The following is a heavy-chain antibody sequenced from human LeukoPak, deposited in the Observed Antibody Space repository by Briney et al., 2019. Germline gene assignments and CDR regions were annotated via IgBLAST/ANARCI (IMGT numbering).Heavy chain of an antibody. CDR2: ISISGGTT. Sequence: GGSLRLSCAASGVAFSNHAMSWVRQAPGKGLEWVSSISISGGTTYYADSVKGRFTISRENSKSTLYLQMNSLRADDTAVYYCANEIRPNDYWGQGTLVTVSS. CDR1: GVAFSNHA. D-gene: IGHD4-17*01. V-gene: IGHV3-23*01. J-gene: IGHJ4*02. CDR3: ANEIRPNDY.